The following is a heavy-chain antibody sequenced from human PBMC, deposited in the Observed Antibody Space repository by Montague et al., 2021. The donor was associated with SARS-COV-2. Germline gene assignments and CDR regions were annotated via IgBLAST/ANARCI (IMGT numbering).Heavy chain of an antibody. CDR2: ISHSGST. CDR3: ARGGIAARRNYIDY. D-gene: IGHD6-6*01. Sequence: SETLSLTCAVYGGSFSNYYWTWIRQPPGKGLEWIGEISHSGSTNYNPSLKSRVTISVDTSKNQFSLKLSSVTAADTAVYFCARGGIAARRNYIDYWGQGTLVTVSS. J-gene: IGHJ4*02. CDR1: GGSFSNYY. V-gene: IGHV4-34*01.